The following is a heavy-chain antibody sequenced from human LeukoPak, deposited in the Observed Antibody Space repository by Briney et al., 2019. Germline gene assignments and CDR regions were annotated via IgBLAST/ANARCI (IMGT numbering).Heavy chain of an antibody. CDR2: IYYSGST. CDR3: ARGSATGRPNFDY. D-gene: IGHD6-6*01. CDR1: GGSISSYY. V-gene: IGHV4-59*01. Sequence: PSETLSLTCTVSGGSISSYYWSWIRQPPGKGLEWIGYIYYSGSTNYNPSLNSRVTISIDTSKNQFSLSLSSVTAADTAVYFCARGSATGRPNFDYWGQGTLVTVSS. J-gene: IGHJ4*02.